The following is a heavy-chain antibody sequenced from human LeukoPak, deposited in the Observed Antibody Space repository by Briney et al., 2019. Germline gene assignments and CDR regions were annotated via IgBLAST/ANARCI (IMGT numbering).Heavy chain of an antibody. J-gene: IGHJ4*02. CDR2: ISSDGSYK. Sequence: PGGSLRLSCAASKFAFNNYAMHWVRQAPGKGLEWMLIISSDGSYKYYADSVKGRFAISRDNSNNTLYLQMNSLRAEDTAVYYCAKGITMVRGVMGPLDYWGQGTLVTVSS. V-gene: IGHV3-30*09. CDR1: KFAFNNYA. CDR3: AKGITMVRGVMGPLDY. D-gene: IGHD3-10*01.